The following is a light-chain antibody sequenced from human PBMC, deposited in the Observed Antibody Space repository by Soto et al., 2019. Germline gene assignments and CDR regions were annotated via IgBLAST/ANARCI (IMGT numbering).Light chain of an antibody. CDR1: QSISSS. CDR2: AAS. J-gene: IGKJ5*01. V-gene: IGKV1-12*01. CDR3: QHADSCPPIT. Sequence: DIQMTQSPSPLSASVGDRVTITCRASQSISSSLAWYQQKPAKAPTLLIYAASSLQSGVPSRFSGSGSGTDFTLTISSLQPEDFAACYCQHADSCPPITFGQGTRLEIK.